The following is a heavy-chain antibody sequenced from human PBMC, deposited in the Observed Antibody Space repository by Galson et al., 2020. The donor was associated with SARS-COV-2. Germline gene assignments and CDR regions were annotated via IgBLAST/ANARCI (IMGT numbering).Heavy chain of an antibody. CDR2: IYYSGST. CDR1: GGSISSYY. CDR3: ARFRPFGEYDY. Sequence: ETSETLSLTCTVSGGSISSYYWSWIRQPPGKGLEWIGYIYYSGSTNYNPSLKSRVTISVDTSKNQFSLKLSSVTAADTAVYYCARFRPFGEYDYWGQGTLVTVSS. D-gene: IGHD3-10*01. J-gene: IGHJ4*02. V-gene: IGHV4-59*01.